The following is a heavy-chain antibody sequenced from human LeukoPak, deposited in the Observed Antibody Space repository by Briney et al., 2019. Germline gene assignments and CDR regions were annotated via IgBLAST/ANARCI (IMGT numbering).Heavy chain of an antibody. V-gene: IGHV1-69*04. D-gene: IGHD3-10*01. Sequence: SVKVSCKASGGTFSSYAISWVRQAPGQGLEWMGRIIPILGIANYAQKFQGRVTMTRDTSISTAYMELSRLRSDDTAVYYCARDLGITMVRGVIGYWGQGTLVTVSS. J-gene: IGHJ4*02. CDR3: ARDLGITMVRGVIGY. CDR1: GGTFSSYA. CDR2: IIPILGIA.